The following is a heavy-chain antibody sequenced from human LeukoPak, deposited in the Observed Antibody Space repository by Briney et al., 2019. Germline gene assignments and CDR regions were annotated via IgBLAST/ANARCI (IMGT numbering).Heavy chain of an antibody. J-gene: IGHJ4*02. Sequence: ASVKVSCKASGYTFTGYHMHWVRQAPGQGLEWMGWLNPNSGGTNYAQNFQGRVTMTRDTSISAAYMELSRLRSDDTAVYFCARGGITMVRGVIITKALDYWGQGTLVTVSS. D-gene: IGHD3-10*01. CDR2: LNPNSGGT. CDR1: GYTFTGYH. CDR3: ARGGITMVRGVIITKALDY. V-gene: IGHV1-2*02.